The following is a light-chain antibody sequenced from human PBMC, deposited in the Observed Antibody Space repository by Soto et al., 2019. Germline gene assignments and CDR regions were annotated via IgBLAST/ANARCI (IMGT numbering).Light chain of an antibody. J-gene: IGKJ3*01. CDR3: QQYNNWPPST. CDR2: GAS. CDR1: QSISSN. V-gene: IGKV3-15*01. Sequence: EIVMTQSPATLSVSPGERATLSCRASQSISSNLAWYQQKPGQAPRLLIYGASTRATGIPARFSGSGSGTEFPLTISSLQSEDFAVYYCQQYNNWPPSTFGPGTKVHIK.